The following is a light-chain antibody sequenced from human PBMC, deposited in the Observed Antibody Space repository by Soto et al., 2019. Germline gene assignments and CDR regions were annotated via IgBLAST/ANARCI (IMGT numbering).Light chain of an antibody. CDR2: EVS. Sequence: LTQPPSASGPPGQSVTISCTGTSSDVGGYNYVSWYQQHPGKAPKLMIYEVSERPSGVPDRFSGSKSSNTASLTVSGLQAEDEADYYCSSYAGSNNFVFGTGTKVTVL. CDR3: SSYAGSNNFV. V-gene: IGLV2-8*01. J-gene: IGLJ1*01. CDR1: SSDVGGYNY.